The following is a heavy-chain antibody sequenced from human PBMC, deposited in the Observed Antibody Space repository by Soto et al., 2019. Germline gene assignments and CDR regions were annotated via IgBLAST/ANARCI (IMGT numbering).Heavy chain of an antibody. J-gene: IGHJ4*02. CDR2: ISHSGSV. Sequence: QVLLQESGPGLVQPSGTLSLSCAVSGGSISSNYFWGWVRQPPGKGLEWVGDISHSGSVNYNPSLKSRVIISIDKSKNQFSLKLNSVSAADTAVYYCARSFGWYAIDYWGQGTLVIVSS. D-gene: IGHD6-19*01. CDR1: GGSISSNYF. CDR3: ARSFGWYAIDY. V-gene: IGHV4-4*02.